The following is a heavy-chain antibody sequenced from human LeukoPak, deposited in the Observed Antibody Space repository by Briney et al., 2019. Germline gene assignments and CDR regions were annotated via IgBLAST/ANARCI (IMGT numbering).Heavy chain of an antibody. D-gene: IGHD2-15*01. Sequence: GGSLRLSCAASGFTFSNAWMSWVRQAPGKGLEWVGRIKSKTDGGTTDYAAPVKGRFTISRDDSKNTLYLQMNSLKTEDTAVYYCTTGLGYCSGGSCYSWVDYFEYWGQGTLVTVSS. CDR3: TTGLGYCSGGSCYSWVDYFEY. CDR2: IKSKTDGGTT. V-gene: IGHV3-15*01. J-gene: IGHJ4*02. CDR1: GFTFSNAW.